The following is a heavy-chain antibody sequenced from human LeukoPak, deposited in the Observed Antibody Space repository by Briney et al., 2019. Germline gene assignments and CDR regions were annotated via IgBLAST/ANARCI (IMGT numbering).Heavy chain of an antibody. CDR3: ARGGVPAAPNYFDS. CDR1: GFNFSIYS. Sequence: GGSLRLSCAVSGFNFSIYSMNWVRQAPGKGLEWVSSISSASIYIYYADSLKGRFTISRDDATTSLFLQMDSLRVEDTAVYYCARGGVPAAPNYFDSWGHGTLVTVSS. CDR2: ISSASIYI. J-gene: IGHJ4*01. D-gene: IGHD2-2*01. V-gene: IGHV3-21*01.